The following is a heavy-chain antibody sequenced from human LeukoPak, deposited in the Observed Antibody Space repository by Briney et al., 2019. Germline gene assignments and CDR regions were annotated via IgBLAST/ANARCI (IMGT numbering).Heavy chain of an antibody. CDR1: GYTFTSYG. CDR3: ARFRAGVGEPYGDY. J-gene: IGHJ4*02. Sequence: GASVKVSCKASGYTFTSYGISWVRQAPGQGLEWMGWISAYNGNTNYAQKLQGRVTMTTDTSTSTAYMELRSLRSNDTAVYYCARFRAGVGEPYGDYWGQGTLVTVSS. V-gene: IGHV1-18*01. CDR2: ISAYNGNT. D-gene: IGHD3-10*01.